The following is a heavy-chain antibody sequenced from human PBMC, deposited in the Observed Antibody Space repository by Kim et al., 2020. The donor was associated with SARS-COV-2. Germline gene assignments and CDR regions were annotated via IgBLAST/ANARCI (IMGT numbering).Heavy chain of an antibody. CDR3: ARVLVGATGVDY. Sequence: NYARRLQGRVTMTTDASTSTAYMELRSLRSDDTAVYYCARVLVGATGVDYWGQGTLVTVSS. J-gene: IGHJ4*02. D-gene: IGHD1-26*01. V-gene: IGHV1-18*01.